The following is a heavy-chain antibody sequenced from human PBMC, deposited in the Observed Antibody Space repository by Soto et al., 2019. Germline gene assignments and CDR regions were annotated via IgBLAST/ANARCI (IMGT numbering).Heavy chain of an antibody. CDR1: GFSFSSYS. D-gene: IGHD3-9*01. V-gene: IGHV3-48*03. J-gene: IGHJ4*02. CDR2: IFATGTTI. Sequence: EVQLVESGGGLVQPGGSLRLSCVASGFSFSSYSMVWVRQAPGKGLEWVSYIFATGTTIYFAESVKGRFTVSRDNAHNSLFLLMNRLRAEDTAVYYCARDEDWAFHYWCQGTRVTVSS. CDR3: ARDEDWAFHY.